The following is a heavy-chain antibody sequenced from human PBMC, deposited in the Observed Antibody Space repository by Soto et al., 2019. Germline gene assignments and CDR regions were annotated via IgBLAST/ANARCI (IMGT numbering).Heavy chain of an antibody. D-gene: IGHD3-3*01. V-gene: IGHV3-30*18. CDR2: ISYDGSNK. CDR3: AKVLGFYDFWSGYSDMTGWYFDL. Sequence: GGSLRLSCAASGFTFSSYGMHWVRQAPGKGLEWVAVISYDGSNKYYADSVKGRFTISRDNSKNTLYLQMNSLRAEDTAVYYCAKVLGFYDFWSGYSDMTGWYFDLWGRGTLVTVSS. J-gene: IGHJ2*01. CDR1: GFTFSSYG.